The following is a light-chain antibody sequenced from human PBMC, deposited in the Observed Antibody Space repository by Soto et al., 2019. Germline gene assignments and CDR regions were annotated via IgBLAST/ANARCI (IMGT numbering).Light chain of an antibody. CDR3: QQSYITPYT. V-gene: IGKV1-39*01. Sequence: DIQMTQSPSSLSASVRDTVTITCRASQSISVHLNWYQQKPGEVPKLLIYAASNLYSGVPSRFSGSGSETDFALPISSLQPEDFATYYCQQSYITPYTFGQGTRLEIK. CDR2: AAS. J-gene: IGKJ2*01. CDR1: QSISVH.